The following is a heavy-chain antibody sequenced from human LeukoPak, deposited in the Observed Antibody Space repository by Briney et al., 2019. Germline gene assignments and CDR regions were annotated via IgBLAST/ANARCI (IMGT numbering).Heavy chain of an antibody. CDR2: IKRDGSEK. Sequence: PGGSLRLSCAASGFTFSTYWMSWVRQAPGKGLEWVANIKRDGSEKYYVDSVKGRFTISRDNARNSLNLQMNSLRAEDTTVYYCARDRGRGFDLWGQGTLVTVSS. CDR1: GFTFSTYW. V-gene: IGHV3-7*01. CDR3: ARDRGRGFDL. J-gene: IGHJ5*02.